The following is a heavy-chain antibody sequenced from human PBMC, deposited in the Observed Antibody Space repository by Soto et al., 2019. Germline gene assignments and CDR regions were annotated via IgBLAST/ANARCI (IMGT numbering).Heavy chain of an antibody. V-gene: IGHV3-74*01. D-gene: IGHD3-10*01. CDR2: IRFDGTDI. CDR1: GFIFSNYW. Sequence: EVYLVESGGGLVQPGGSLQLSCAASGFIFSNYWMHWVRQSPGKGLEGLLRIRFDGTDITYADSVTGRFTIYRDNARNTLYLQMNSLRSDDTAVYYCTKGGPYYSVPFDYWGQGTLVTVSS. CDR3: TKGGPYYSVPFDY. J-gene: IGHJ4*02.